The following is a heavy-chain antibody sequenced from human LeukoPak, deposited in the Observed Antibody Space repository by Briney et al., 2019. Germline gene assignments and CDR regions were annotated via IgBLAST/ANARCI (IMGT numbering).Heavy chain of an antibody. CDR1: GGSISSYY. D-gene: IGHD6-13*01. CDR3: ARDRRRGIAAAGRGWFDP. V-gene: IGHV4-59*01. Sequence: SETLSLTCTVSGGSISSYYWSWIRQPPGKGLEWIGYIYYSGSTNYNPSLKSRVTISVDTSKNQFSLKLSSVTAADTAVYYCARDRRRGIAAAGRGWFDPWGQGTLVTVSS. J-gene: IGHJ5*02. CDR2: IYYSGST.